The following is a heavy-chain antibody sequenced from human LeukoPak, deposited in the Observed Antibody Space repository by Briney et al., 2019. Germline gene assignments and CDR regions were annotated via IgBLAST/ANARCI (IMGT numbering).Heavy chain of an antibody. Sequence: GGSLRLSCATSGFIFSHYGMHWVRQAPGKGLEWVAVIWSDGTNTFYAGSVKGRFTITRDNSQKTVFLQMNSLRGDDTATYYCARDAQRGFDYSNSLEYWGHGTLVTVSS. CDR1: GFIFSHYG. D-gene: IGHD4-11*01. CDR3: ARDAQRGFDYSNSLEY. J-gene: IGHJ4*01. V-gene: IGHV3-33*01. CDR2: IWSDGTNT.